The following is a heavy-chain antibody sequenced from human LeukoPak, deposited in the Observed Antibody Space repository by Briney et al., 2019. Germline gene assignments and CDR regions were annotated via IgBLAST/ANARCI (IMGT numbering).Heavy chain of an antibody. V-gene: IGHV4-38-2*01. Sequence: SETLSLTCAVSGYSISSGYYWGWIRQPPGKGLEWIGSIYHSGSTYYNPSLKSRVTISVDTSKNQFSLKLSSLTAADTAVYYCARLYYGGITYYYYYMDVWGKGTTVTVSS. CDR2: IYHSGST. CDR3: ARLYYGGITYYYYYMDV. J-gene: IGHJ6*03. CDR1: GYSISSGYY. D-gene: IGHD4-23*01.